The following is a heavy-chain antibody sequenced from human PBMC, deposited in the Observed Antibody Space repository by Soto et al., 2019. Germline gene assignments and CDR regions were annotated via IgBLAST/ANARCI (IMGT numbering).Heavy chain of an antibody. D-gene: IGHD4-17*01. CDR2: IWYDGSNK. J-gene: IGHJ4*02. CDR3: ARDWDYGDFLPFDY. CDR1: GFTFSSYG. Sequence: QVQLVESGGGVVQPGRSLRLSCAASGFTFSSYGMHWIRQAPGKGLEWVAVIWYDGSNKYYADSVKGRFTISRDNSKNTLYLQMNSLRAEDTAVYYCARDWDYGDFLPFDYWGQGTLVTVSS. V-gene: IGHV3-33*01.